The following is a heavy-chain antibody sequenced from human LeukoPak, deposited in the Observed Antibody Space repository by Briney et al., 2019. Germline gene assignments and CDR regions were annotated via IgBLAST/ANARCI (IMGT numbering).Heavy chain of an antibody. D-gene: IGHD1-26*01. CDR2: IKQDGSEK. J-gene: IGHJ6*02. CDR3: ARFRRDSGRYISYYYYYGMDV. Sequence: GGSLRVSCAASGFTFSSYWMSWVRQAPGKGLEWVANIKQDGSEKYYVDSVKGRFTISRDNAKNSLYLQMNSLRAEDTAVYYCARFRRDSGRYISYYYYYGMDVWGQGTTVTVSS. CDR1: GFTFSSYW. V-gene: IGHV3-7*01.